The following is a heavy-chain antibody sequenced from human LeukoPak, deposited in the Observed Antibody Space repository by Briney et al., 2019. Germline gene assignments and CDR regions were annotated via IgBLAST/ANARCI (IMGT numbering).Heavy chain of an antibody. V-gene: IGHV3-48*03. CDR3: ARGLRALYGDYFDY. CDR2: ISSSGSTR. J-gene: IGHJ4*02. Sequence: GGSLRLSCAASGFTFSSYEMKWVRQAPGKGLEWVSYISSSGSTRYYADSVKGRFTISRDNAKNSLYLQMNSLRAEDTAVYYCARGLRALYGDYFDYWGQGTLVTVSS. CDR1: GFTFSSYE. D-gene: IGHD4-17*01.